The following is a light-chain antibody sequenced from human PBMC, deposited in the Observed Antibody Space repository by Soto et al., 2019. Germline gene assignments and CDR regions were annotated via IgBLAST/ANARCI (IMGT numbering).Light chain of an antibody. CDR2: GAS. V-gene: IGKV3-20*01. CDR1: QSVSSSY. Sequence: EIVLTQSPGTLSLSPGERVTLSCRASQSVSSSYLAWYQQKPGQAPRLLIYGASSRATGIPDRFSGSGSGTDFTLNISRLEPEDFAVDYCQQYGSSLSLTFGQGTRLENK. J-gene: IGKJ5*01. CDR3: QQYGSSLSLT.